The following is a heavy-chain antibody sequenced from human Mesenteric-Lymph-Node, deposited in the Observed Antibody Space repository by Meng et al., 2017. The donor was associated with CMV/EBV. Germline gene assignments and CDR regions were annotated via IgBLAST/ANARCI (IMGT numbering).Heavy chain of an antibody. J-gene: IGHJ4*02. D-gene: IGHD3-3*02. V-gene: IGHV1-69*05. Sequence: ASGGTFSSYAIRWVRQAPGHGLEWMGGIVPLLGTVNYAQKFQGRITITTDESTSTGYMGLSSLRSEDTAVYYCARAHDSISNPYFDFWGQGTLVTVSS. CDR3: ARAHDSISNPYFDF. CDR1: GGTFSSYA. CDR2: IVPLLGTV.